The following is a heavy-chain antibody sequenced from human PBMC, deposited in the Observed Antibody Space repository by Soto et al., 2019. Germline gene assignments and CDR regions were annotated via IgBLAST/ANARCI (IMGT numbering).Heavy chain of an antibody. CDR3: ARLGSGSASPEFDY. D-gene: IGHD3-10*01. V-gene: IGHV4-59*08. J-gene: IGHJ4*02. CDR1: GGSISSYY. CDR2: IYYRGST. Sequence: SETLSLTCTVSGGSISSYYWSWIRQTPGRGLEWIGYIYYRGSTNYNPSLKSRVTISVDMSKNQFSLKLTSVTAADTAVYYCARLGSGSASPEFDYWGQGTLVTVSS.